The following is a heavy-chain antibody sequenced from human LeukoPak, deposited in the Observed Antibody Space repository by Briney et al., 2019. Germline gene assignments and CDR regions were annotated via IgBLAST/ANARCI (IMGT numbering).Heavy chain of an antibody. CDR1: GGSISSSRYY. D-gene: IGHD6-13*01. Sequence: SETLSLTCTVSGGSISSSRYYWGWIRQPTGKGLEWIGNIYYSGNTYYNPSLKSRVTISVDTSKNQSSLKLNSVTAADTAVYYCARAGDRIAAAGTFDYWGQGTLVTVSS. V-gene: IGHV4-39*07. J-gene: IGHJ4*02. CDR2: IYYSGNT. CDR3: ARAGDRIAAAGTFDY.